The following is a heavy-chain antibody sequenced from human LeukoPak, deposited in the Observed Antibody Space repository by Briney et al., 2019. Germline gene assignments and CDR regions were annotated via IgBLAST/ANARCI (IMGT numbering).Heavy chain of an antibody. Sequence: GESLQISCKGSGYSFTSYWIGWVRQMPGKGLEWMGIIYPGDSDTRYSPSFQGQVTISADKSISTAYLQWSSLKASDTAMYYCARLRRDYYDSSGYYPDYWGQGTLVTVSS. CDR3: ARLRRDYYDSSGYYPDY. CDR2: IYPGDSDT. D-gene: IGHD3-22*01. V-gene: IGHV5-51*01. J-gene: IGHJ4*02. CDR1: GYSFTSYW.